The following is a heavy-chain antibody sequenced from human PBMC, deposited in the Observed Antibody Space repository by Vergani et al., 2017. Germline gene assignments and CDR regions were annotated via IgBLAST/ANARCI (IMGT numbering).Heavy chain of an antibody. CDR1: GFRFSSYG. Sequence: QVQLVESGGGVVQPGRSLRLSCAASGFRFSSYGMNWVRQAPGKGLEWVAVIWYDGSNKYYADSVKGRFTISRDNFKNTLYLQMNSLRAEDTAVYYCAKERRRLTMILEGGDYWGQGTLVTVSS. V-gene: IGHV3-33*06. CDR2: IWYDGSNK. J-gene: IGHJ4*02. CDR3: AKERRRLTMILEGGDY. D-gene: IGHD3-22*01.